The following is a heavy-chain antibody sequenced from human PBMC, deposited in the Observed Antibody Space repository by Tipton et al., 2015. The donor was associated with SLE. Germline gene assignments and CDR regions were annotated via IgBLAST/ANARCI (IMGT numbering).Heavy chain of an antibody. Sequence: SLRLSCAASGFTFSSYAMSWVRQAPGKGLEWVSAISGSGGSTYYADSVKGRFTISRDNSKNTLYLQMNSLRAEDTAVYYCAKVRGYCSGGSCYFYWYFDLWGRGTLVTVSS. CDR3: AKVRGYCSGGSCYFYWYFDL. J-gene: IGHJ2*01. CDR1: GFTFSSYA. CDR2: ISGSGGST. D-gene: IGHD2-15*01. V-gene: IGHV3-23*01.